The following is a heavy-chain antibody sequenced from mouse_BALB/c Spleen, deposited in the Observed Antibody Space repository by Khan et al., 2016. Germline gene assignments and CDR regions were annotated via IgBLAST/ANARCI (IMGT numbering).Heavy chain of an antibody. D-gene: IGHD1-3*01. CDR2: IWDGGST. CDR3: ARLEDI. Sequence: QVQLKESGPGLVAPSQSLSITCTVSGFSLTSYGVHWVRQSPGKGLEWLGVIWDGGSTNYNSALMSRLSISKDNSKNQVFLKMNSMQTDDTAMYYFARLEDIWGQGTTLTVSA. V-gene: IGHV2-9*02. J-gene: IGHJ2*01. CDR1: GFSLTSYG.